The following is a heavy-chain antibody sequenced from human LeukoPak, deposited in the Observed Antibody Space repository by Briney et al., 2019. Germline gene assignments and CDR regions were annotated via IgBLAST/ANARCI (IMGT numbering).Heavy chain of an antibody. CDR1: GFTFSNAW. CDR3: TTDILFTGGIAIDY. V-gene: IGHV3-15*01. J-gene: IGHJ4*02. CDR2: IKSKTDGGTT. Sequence: GGSLRLSCAASGFTFSNAWMSWVRQAPGKGLEWVGRIKSKTDGGTTDYAAPVKGRFTISRDDSKNTLYLQMNSLKTEDTAVYYYTTDILFTGGIAIDYWGQGTLVTVSS. D-gene: IGHD7-27*01.